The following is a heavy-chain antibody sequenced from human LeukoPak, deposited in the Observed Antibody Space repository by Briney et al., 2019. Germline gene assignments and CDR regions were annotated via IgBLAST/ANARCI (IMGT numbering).Heavy chain of an antibody. Sequence: GGSLRLSCAASGFTFSSYAMTWVRQAPGKGLEWVSGISKSGNNTYYADSVAGRLTISRDNSKNTLYLQMNSLGADDTAVYYCAAAVTTGRAEHYWGQGTLVTVSS. CDR1: GFTFSSYA. D-gene: IGHD4-17*01. CDR3: AAAVTTGRAEHY. CDR2: ISKSGNNT. V-gene: IGHV3-23*05. J-gene: IGHJ4*02.